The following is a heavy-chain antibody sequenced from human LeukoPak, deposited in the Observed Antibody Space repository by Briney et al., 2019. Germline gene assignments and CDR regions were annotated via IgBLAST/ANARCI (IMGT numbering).Heavy chain of an antibody. J-gene: IGHJ4*02. CDR3: AQSESVSRSDY. V-gene: IGHV4-38-2*01. D-gene: IGHD1-14*01. Sequence: PSETLSLTCAVSGYSISSGYYWGWIRQPPGKGLEWIGSIYHSGSTYYNPSLKSRVTVSVDTSKNQFSLKLSSVTAADTAVYYCAQSESVSRSDYWGQGTLVTVSS. CDR1: GYSISSGYY. CDR2: IYHSGST.